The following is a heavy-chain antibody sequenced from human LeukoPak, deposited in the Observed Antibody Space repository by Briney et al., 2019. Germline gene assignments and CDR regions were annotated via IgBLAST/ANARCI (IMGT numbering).Heavy chain of an antibody. J-gene: IGHJ3*02. D-gene: IGHD3-16*02. Sequence: SVRVSCKASGGTFSSYAISWVRQAPGQGLEWMGGIIPIFGTANYAQKFQGRVTITADKSTSTAYMELRSLRSDDTAVYYCARRAYRPDAFDIWGQGTMVTVSS. CDR3: ARRAYRPDAFDI. V-gene: IGHV1-69*06. CDR2: IIPIFGTA. CDR1: GGTFSSYA.